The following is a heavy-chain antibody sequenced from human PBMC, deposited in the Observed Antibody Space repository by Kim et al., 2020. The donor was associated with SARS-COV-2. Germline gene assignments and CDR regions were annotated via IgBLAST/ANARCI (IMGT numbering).Heavy chain of an antibody. J-gene: IGHJ6*02. D-gene: IGHD1-26*01. CDR2: IWDNGDNK. V-gene: IGHV3-30*02. CDR1: GFTFTTYG. Sequence: GESLRLSCVASGFTFTTYGMYWVRQAPGKGLEWVAFIWDNGDNKYYGDSVKGRFTISRDNSKNTLYLQMNSLRVEDTAVYYCAKDIWETGSLYGMDVWGQGTTVTVSS. CDR3: AKDIWETGSLYGMDV.